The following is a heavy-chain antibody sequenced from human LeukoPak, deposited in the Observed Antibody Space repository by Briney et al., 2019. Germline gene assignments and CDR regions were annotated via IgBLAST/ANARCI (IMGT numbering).Heavy chain of an antibody. Sequence: PGGSLRLSCVASGLSVRGSYMSWVRQAPGKGLEWVSVINGGSTYYADSVKGRFTISRDNSKNTLFLQMNSLRADDTAVYYCANDVGATTIWGQGTLVTVSS. CDR1: GLSVRGSY. V-gene: IGHV3-53*01. CDR3: ANDVGATTI. CDR2: INGGST. J-gene: IGHJ4*02. D-gene: IGHD1-26*01.